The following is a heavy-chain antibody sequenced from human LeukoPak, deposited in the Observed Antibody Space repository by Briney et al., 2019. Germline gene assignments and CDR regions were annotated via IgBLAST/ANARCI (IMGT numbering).Heavy chain of an antibody. V-gene: IGHV3-74*01. CDR1: GFTFSSYW. J-gene: IGHJ4*02. D-gene: IGHD1-26*01. CDR3: ARHLVGATRGFGY. Sequence: SGGSLRLSRTASGFTFSSYWMHWVRQVPGKGPVWVSRIKADGSDVSYADSVKGRFTVSRDNVKNSLYLQMNSLRAEDTAVYYCARHLVGATRGFGYWGQGTLVTVSS. CDR2: IKADGSDV.